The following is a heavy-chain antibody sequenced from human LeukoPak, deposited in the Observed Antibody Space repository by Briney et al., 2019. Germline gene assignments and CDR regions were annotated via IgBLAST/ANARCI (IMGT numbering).Heavy chain of an antibody. CDR1: GFTFSSYW. D-gene: IGHD3-10*01. CDR3: STGSGHAFDI. J-gene: IGHJ3*02. CDR2: INSDGSST. V-gene: IGHV3-74*01. Sequence: QPGWSLRLSCAASGFTFSSYWMHWVRQVPGKGLVWVSRINSDGSSTSYADSVKGRFTISRDNAKNTLYVQMNSLRAEDTAVYYCSTGSGHAFDIWGRGAMVTVSS.